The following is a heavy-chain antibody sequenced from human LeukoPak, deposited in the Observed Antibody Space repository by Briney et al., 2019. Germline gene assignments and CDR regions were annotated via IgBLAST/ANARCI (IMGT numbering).Heavy chain of an antibody. Sequence: SETLSLTCAVYGGSFSGYYWSWIRQPPGKGLEWIGEINHSGSTNYNPSLKSRVTISLDTSKNQFSLKLSSVTAADTAVYYCAGAPPSGLYYMDVWGKGTTVTISS. CDR3: AGAPPSGLYYMDV. D-gene: IGHD3-10*01. CDR2: INHSGST. V-gene: IGHV4-34*01. J-gene: IGHJ6*03. CDR1: GGSFSGYY.